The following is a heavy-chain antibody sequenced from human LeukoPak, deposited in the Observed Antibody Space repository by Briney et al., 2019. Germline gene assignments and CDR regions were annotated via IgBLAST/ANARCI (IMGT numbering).Heavy chain of an antibody. D-gene: IGHD6-13*01. CDR2: IYPGDSDT. CDR3: ARHSSGWYSSSWPRGGWFDP. CDR1: GYSFTSYW. Sequence: GESLKISCKGSGYSFTSYWIGWVRQMPGKGLEWMGIIYPGDSDTRYSPSFQGQVTISADKSISTAYLQWSSLKASDTAMYYCARHSSGWYSSSWPRGGWFDPWGQGTLVTVSS. V-gene: IGHV5-51*01. J-gene: IGHJ5*02.